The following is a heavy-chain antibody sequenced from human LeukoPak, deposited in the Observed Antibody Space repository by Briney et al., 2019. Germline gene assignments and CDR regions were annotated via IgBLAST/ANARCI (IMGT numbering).Heavy chain of an antibody. Sequence: PSETLSLTCTVSGGSISSSSYYWGWIRQPPGKGLEGIGSIYYSGSTYYNPSLKSRVTISVDTSKNQFSLKLSSVTAADTAVYYCARRLRVYYYDSSVYYWEDFDYWGQGTLVTVSS. CDR2: IYYSGST. CDR3: ARRLRVYYYDSSVYYWEDFDY. V-gene: IGHV4-39*01. CDR1: GGSISSSSYY. J-gene: IGHJ4*02. D-gene: IGHD3-22*01.